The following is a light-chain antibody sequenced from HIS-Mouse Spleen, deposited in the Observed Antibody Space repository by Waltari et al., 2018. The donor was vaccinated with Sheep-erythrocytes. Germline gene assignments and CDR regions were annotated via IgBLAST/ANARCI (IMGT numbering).Light chain of an antibody. V-gene: IGLV5-45*03. CDR1: SGINVGTYR. Sequence: QAVLTQPSSLSASPGASASLTCTLRSGINVGTYRIYWYQQQPVSPPQYLLRYKSDSDKQQGSGVPSRFSGSKEASANAGILLISGLQSEDEADYYCMIWHSSAWVFGGGTKLTVL. CDR3: MIWHSSAWV. J-gene: IGLJ3*02. CDR2: YKSDSDK.